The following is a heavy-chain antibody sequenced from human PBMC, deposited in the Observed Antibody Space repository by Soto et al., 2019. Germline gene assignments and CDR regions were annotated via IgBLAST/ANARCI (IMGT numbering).Heavy chain of an antibody. CDR1: GYSFSSHW. D-gene: IGHD3-10*01. J-gene: IGHJ6*02. Sequence: GESLKISCKSSGYSFSSHWIGWVRQMPGKGLEWVGIIYPGDSETRYSPSFQGQVTLSADKSISTAYLQWRSLKASDTAMYYCARLGGSGTYSNYYGMDVWGQGTTVTVSS. V-gene: IGHV5-51*01. CDR3: ARLGGSGTYSNYYGMDV. CDR2: IYPGDSET.